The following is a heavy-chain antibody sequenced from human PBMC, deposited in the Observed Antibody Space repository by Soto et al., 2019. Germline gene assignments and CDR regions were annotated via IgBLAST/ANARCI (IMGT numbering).Heavy chain of an antibody. D-gene: IGHD3-16*01. Sequence: ASVKVSCKASGGTFSSYTISWVRQAPGQGLEWMGRIIPILGIANYAQKFQGRVTITADKSTSTAYMELSSLRSEDTAVYYCARDIEHGGGHYYYYYMDVWGKGTTVTVSS. CDR3: ARDIEHGGGHYYYYYMDV. J-gene: IGHJ6*03. CDR2: IIPILGIA. V-gene: IGHV1-69*04. CDR1: GGTFSSYT.